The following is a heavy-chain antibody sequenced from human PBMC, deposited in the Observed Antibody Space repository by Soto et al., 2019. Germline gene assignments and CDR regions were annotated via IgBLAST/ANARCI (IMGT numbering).Heavy chain of an antibody. CDR2: ISSSGGST. V-gene: IGHV3-23*01. D-gene: IGHD2-8*02. CDR1: GFTFSSYS. CDR3: AKSPGGGSGRYYYYYMDV. J-gene: IGHJ6*03. Sequence: GGSLRLSCAASGFTFSSYSMSWVRQAPGKGLEWVSTISSSGGSTYYADTVKGRFTISRDNSKNTLYLQMNSLRVEDTAVYYCAKSPGGGSGRYYYYYMDVWGKGTTVTVSS.